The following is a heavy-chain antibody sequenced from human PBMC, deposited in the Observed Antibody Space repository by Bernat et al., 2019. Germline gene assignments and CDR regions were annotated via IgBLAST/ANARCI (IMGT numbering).Heavy chain of an antibody. CDR3: TRSSLAGDY. J-gene: IGHJ4*02. CDR1: GYTFTTYP. D-gene: IGHD6-19*01. Sequence: QVQLVQSGPEVKKPGASVRISCRTSGYTFTTYPIEWVRQAPGQRLEWMGWINAGSGNAKSSQKFQDRVSMTRDTSASTVYMELTSLTSDDTAVYYCTRSSLAGDYWGQGTLVTVSS. V-gene: IGHV1-3*01. CDR2: INAGSGNA.